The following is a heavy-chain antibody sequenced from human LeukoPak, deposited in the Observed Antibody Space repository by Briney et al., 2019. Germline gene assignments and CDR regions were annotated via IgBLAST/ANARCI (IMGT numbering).Heavy chain of an antibody. CDR2: IYYSGST. D-gene: IGHD3-10*01. V-gene: IGHV4-59*01. Sequence: PSETLSLTCTVSGDSISTYYWSWIRQPPRKVLEWIGCIYYSGSTNYNPSLKSRVTISVGTSKNQFSLKLTSVTAADTAVYYCARDSYGSGREFDYWGQGTLVTVSS. J-gene: IGHJ4*02. CDR3: ARDSYGSGREFDY. CDR1: GDSISTYY.